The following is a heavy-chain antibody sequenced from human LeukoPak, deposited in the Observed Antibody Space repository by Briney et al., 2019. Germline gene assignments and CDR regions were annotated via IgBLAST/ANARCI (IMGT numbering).Heavy chain of an antibody. CDR3: ASFDYVNGMDV. D-gene: IGHD4-17*01. CDR1: GYTFTSYT. J-gene: IGHJ6*02. CDR2: IIPIFGTA. V-gene: IGHV1-69*13. Sequence: SVKVSCKASGYTFTSYTLNWVRQAPGQGLEWMGGIIPIFGTANYAQKFQGRVTITADESTSTAYMELSSLRSEDTAVYYCASFDYVNGMDVWGQGTTVTVSS.